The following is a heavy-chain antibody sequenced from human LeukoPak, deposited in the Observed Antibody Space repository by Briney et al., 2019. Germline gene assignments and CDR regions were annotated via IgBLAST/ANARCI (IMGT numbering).Heavy chain of an antibody. CDR1: GFTFSNAW. V-gene: IGHV3-15*01. CDR3: TTGDYGDYGFYDY. J-gene: IGHJ4*02. Sequence: GGSLRLSCAVSGFTFSNAWMSWVRQAPGKGLEWVGGIKSKPDGGTTDYAAPVKGRFTISRDDSKNTLYLQMNSLKTEDTAVYYCTTGDYGDYGFYDYWGQGTLVTVSS. D-gene: IGHD4-17*01. CDR2: IKSKPDGGTT.